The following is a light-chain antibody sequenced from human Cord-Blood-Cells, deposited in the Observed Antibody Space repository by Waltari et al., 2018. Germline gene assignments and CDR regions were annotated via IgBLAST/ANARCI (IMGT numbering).Light chain of an antibody. CDR2: GAS. J-gene: IGKJ1*01. V-gene: IGKV3-15*01. Sequence: IVMTQSPATLSVSPGERATLSCRASQSVSSNLALYQQKPGQAPRLLIYGASTRATGIPATFSGSGSGTEFTLTISSLQSEDCAVYYCQKYNNWPRTFGQGTKVEIK. CDR1: QSVSSN. CDR3: QKYNNWPRT.